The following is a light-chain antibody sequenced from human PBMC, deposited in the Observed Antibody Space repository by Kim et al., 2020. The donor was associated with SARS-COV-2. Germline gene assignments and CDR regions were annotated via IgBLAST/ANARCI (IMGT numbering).Light chain of an antibody. V-gene: IGKV1-5*03. CDR1: EYVHNW. Sequence: DIQVTQSPSILPASVGDTLTITCRASEYVHNWLAWYQQIPGQVPKLLIEKASQLQSGVPARFSGSGSGTEFTLTITSLQPSDFATYYCQQYHTHSTFGQGTKVDIK. J-gene: IGKJ1*01. CDR3: QQYHTHST. CDR2: KAS.